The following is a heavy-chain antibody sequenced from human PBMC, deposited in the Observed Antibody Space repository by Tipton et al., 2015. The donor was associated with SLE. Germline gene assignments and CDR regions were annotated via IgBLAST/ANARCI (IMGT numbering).Heavy chain of an antibody. J-gene: IGHJ2*01. V-gene: IGHV3-9*01. CDR2: ISWNSGAR. Sequence: SLRLSCAASGFTFEDYAMHWVRQTPEKGLEWVSGISWNSGARGYADSVKGRFTISRDNAKISLYLQMNSLRTEDTALYYCAKGGYYDTTVTGNTRYFGLWGRGTLVTVSS. CDR1: GFTFEDYA. D-gene: IGHD3-22*01. CDR3: AKGGYYDTTVTGNTRYFGL.